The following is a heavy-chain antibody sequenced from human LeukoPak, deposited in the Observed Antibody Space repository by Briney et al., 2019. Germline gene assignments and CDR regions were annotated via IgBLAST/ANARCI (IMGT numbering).Heavy chain of an antibody. CDR1: SGSISSYY. CDR2: IYTSGST. Sequence: KPSETLSLACTVSSGSISSYYWTWIRQPAGKGLEWIGHIYTSGSTNYNPSLKSRVTMSLDTSKKQFSLKLSSVTAADTAVYFCARATATGWHYFDYWGQGTLVTVSS. V-gene: IGHV4-4*07. CDR3: ARATATGWHYFDY. D-gene: IGHD6-19*01. J-gene: IGHJ4*02.